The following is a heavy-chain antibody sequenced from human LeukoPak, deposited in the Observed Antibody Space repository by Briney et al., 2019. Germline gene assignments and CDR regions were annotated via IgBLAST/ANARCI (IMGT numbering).Heavy chain of an antibody. CDR3: ARENRGRYCSSTSCYSRYYYYMDV. J-gene: IGHJ6*03. CDR1: GGTFSSYA. Sequence: SVKVSCKASGGTFSSYAISWVRQAPGQGLEWMGGIIPIFGTANYAQKFQGRVTITTDESTSTAYMELSSLRSEDTAVYYCARENRGRYCSSTSCYSRYYYYMDVWGKGTTVTVSS. CDR2: IIPIFGTA. D-gene: IGHD2-2*02. V-gene: IGHV1-69*05.